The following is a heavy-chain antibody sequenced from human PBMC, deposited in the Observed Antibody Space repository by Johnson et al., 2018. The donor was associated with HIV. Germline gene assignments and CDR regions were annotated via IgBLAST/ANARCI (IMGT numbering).Heavy chain of an antibody. CDR3: ARGRDATGDGGAFDI. Sequence: VQLVESGGGLVKPGGSLRLSCAASGMTFSDLWMNWVRQAPGKGLEWVGRIRSKTAGGTIEYAAPVKGRFTISRDDSKDTLYLQMNSLKIEDTAVYYCARGRDATGDGGAFDIWAQGTMVTVSS. CDR2: IRSKTAGGTI. J-gene: IGHJ3*02. CDR1: GMTFSDLW. V-gene: IGHV3-15*01. D-gene: IGHD7-27*01.